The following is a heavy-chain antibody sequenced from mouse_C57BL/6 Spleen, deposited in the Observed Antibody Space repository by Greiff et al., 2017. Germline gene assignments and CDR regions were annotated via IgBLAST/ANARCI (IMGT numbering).Heavy chain of an antibody. CDR1: GFSFNTYA. CDR2: IRSKSNNYAT. CDR3: VRHDGYWYFDV. V-gene: IGHV10-1*01. Sequence: VQLKESGGGLVQPKGSLKLSCAASGFSFNTYAMNWVRQAPGKGLEWVARIRSKSNNYATYYADSVKDRFTISRDDSESMLYLQMNNLKTEDTAMYYCVRHDGYWYFDVWGTGTTVTVSS. J-gene: IGHJ1*03. D-gene: IGHD2-3*01.